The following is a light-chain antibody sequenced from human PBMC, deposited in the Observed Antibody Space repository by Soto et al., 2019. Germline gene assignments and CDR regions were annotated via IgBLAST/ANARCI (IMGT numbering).Light chain of an antibody. CDR2: GAS. Sequence: DIQMTQSPSSLSASVGDRVTLTCRASQSISKDLNWYQQKPGEAPMLLIYGASSLQSGVPSRFSGAVSGTDFTLTITNLQPEDFATYFCQQSYSTPWTFGLGTKVDIK. CDR1: QSISKD. CDR3: QQSYSTPWT. V-gene: IGKV1-39*01. J-gene: IGKJ1*01.